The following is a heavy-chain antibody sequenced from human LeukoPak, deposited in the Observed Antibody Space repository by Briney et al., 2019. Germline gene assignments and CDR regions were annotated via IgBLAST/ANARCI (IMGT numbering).Heavy chain of an antibody. J-gene: IGHJ6*03. CDR3: ARRAVVVITTSFYYYMDV. V-gene: IGHV4-34*01. CDR1: GGSFIGFH. CDR2: INHSGST. D-gene: IGHD3-22*01. Sequence: SETLSLTCAVYGGSFIGFHWNWIRQPPGKGLEWIGDINHSGSTNYNPSLTSRVTISVDPSKNQFSLKLSSVTAADTAVYYCARRAVVVITTSFYYYMDVWGKGTTVTVSS.